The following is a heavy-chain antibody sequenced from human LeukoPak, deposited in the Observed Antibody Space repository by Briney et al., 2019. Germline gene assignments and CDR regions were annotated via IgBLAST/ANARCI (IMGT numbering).Heavy chain of an antibody. CDR3: ARDGPDYDLLWRSNPTYYFDF. V-gene: IGHV1-18*01. CDR1: GYTFTSYG. D-gene: IGHD3-16*01. J-gene: IGHJ2*01. Sequence: ASVKVSCKASGYTFTSYGISWVRQAPGQGLEWMGWISAYNGNTNYAQKLQGRVTMTTDTSTSTAYMELRSLRSDDTAVYYCARDGPDYDLLWRSNPTYYFDFWGRGTLVTVSS. CDR2: ISAYNGNT.